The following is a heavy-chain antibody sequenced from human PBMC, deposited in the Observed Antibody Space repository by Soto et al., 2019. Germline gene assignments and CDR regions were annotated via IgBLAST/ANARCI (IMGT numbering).Heavy chain of an antibody. Sequence: ASVKVSCKASGGTFSSYAISWVRQAPGQGLEWMGGIIPIFGTANYAQKFQGRVTITADKSTSTAYMELSSLRSEDTAVYYCARGLLRVNYYYYYMDVWGKGTTVTVSS. J-gene: IGHJ6*03. CDR2: IIPIFGTA. CDR3: ARGLLRVNYYYYYMDV. V-gene: IGHV1-69*06. D-gene: IGHD3-16*01. CDR1: GGTFSSYA.